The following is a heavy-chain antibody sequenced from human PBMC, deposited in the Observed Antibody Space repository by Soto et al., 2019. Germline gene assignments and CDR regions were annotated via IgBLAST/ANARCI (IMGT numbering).Heavy chain of an antibody. CDR3: AAENIVGSSPYYHDN. Sequence: SETLSLTCIVSSDSLTITSHYWGWVRQPPGKGLEWIGNVYYSGSLYFNPSLKGRATISLDTSKNQLTLTLTSVTAADTAVYYCAAENIVGSSPYYHDNWGQGAPVTVSS. D-gene: IGHD1-26*01. CDR2: VYYSGSL. V-gene: IGHV4-39*01. CDR1: SDSLTITSHY. J-gene: IGHJ4*02.